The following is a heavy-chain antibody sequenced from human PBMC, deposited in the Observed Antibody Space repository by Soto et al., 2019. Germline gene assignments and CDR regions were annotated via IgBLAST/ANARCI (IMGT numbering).Heavy chain of an antibody. CDR2: ISVSGGST. CDR1: GFTFSSYA. CDR3: ARRGSGSYYDY. Sequence: EVQLLESGGGLVQPGGSLRLSCAASGFTFSSYAMRWVRQAPGKGLEWVSAISVSGGSTYYADSVKGRFTISRDNSKNLLYLQMNTQRAEESSVDYCARRGSGSYYDYWGQGTLVTVSS. J-gene: IGHJ4*02. V-gene: IGHV3-23*01. D-gene: IGHD1-26*01.